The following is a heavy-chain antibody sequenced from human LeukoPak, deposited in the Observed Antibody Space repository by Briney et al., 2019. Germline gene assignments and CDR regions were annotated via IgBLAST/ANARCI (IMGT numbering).Heavy chain of an antibody. CDR2: IYSGGST. J-gene: IGHJ4*02. CDR3: ARAITGTTMVVDY. V-gene: IGHV3-66*02. Sequence: GGSLRLSCAASGFAVSSNYMSWVRQAPGKGLEWVSVIYSGGSTYYADSVKGRFTISRDNSKNTLYLQMNSLRAEDTAVYYCARAITGTTMVVDYWGQGTLVTVSS. CDR1: GFAVSSNY. D-gene: IGHD1-7*01.